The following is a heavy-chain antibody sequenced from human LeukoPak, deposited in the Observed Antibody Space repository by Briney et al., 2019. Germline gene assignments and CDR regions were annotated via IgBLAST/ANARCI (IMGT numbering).Heavy chain of an antibody. CDR2: ISGSGGST. CDR1: GFTFSSYA. D-gene: IGHD2-2*01. CDR3: AKQYCSSTSCSDFDY. Sequence: QPGGSLRLSCAASGFTFSSYAMSWVRQAPGKGLEWVSAISGSGGSTYYADSVKGRFTISRDNSKNTLYLQMNSPRAEDTAVYYCAKQYCSSTSCSDFDYWGQGTLVTVSS. J-gene: IGHJ4*02. V-gene: IGHV3-23*01.